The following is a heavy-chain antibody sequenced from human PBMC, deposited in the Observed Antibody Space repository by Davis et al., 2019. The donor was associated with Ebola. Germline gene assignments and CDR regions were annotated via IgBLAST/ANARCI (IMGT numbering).Heavy chain of an antibody. D-gene: IGHD2-15*01. CDR3: ARLVTRPRYCSGGSCYSQPLYYYYYGMDV. CDR1: GGSFSGYY. J-gene: IGHJ6*02. Sequence: SQTLSLTCAVYGGSFSGYYWSWIRQPPGKGLEWIGEITHSGSTNYNPSLKSRVPISVDTSKNQFSLKLSSVTAADTAVYYCARLVTRPRYCSGGSCYSQPLYYYYYGMDVWGQGTTVTVSS. CDR2: ITHSGST. V-gene: IGHV4-34*01.